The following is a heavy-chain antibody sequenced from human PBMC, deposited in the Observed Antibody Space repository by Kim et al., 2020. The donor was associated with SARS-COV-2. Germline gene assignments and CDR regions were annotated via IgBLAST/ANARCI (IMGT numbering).Heavy chain of an antibody. V-gene: IGHV3-48*02. CDR3: ARDLRITIFGVANAFDI. D-gene: IGHD3-3*01. Sequence: SVKGRFAISRDNDKDSLYLQMNSLRDEDTAVYYCARDLRITIFGVANAFDIWGQGTMVTVSS. J-gene: IGHJ3*02.